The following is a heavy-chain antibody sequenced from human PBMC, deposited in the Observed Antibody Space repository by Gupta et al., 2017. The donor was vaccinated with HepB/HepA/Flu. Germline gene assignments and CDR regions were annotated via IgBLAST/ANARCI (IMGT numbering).Heavy chain of an antibody. CDR3: ARDERGYSYGSFDD. D-gene: IGHD5-18*01. Sequence: QVQLVQSGAEVKKPGSSVKVSCKASGGTFSSYAISWVRQAPGQGLEWMGGIIPIFGTANYAQKGQGRVTITADESTSTAYMELRRVRSEDTAVYYCARDERGYSYGSFDDWGQGTLVTVSS. J-gene: IGHJ4*02. V-gene: IGHV1-69*01. CDR1: GGTFSSYA. CDR2: IIPIFGTA.